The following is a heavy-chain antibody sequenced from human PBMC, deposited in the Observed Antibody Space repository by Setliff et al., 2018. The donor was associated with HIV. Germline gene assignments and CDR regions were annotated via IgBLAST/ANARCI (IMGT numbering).Heavy chain of an antibody. Sequence: PGGSLRLSCAASGFTFSSYSMNWARQAPGKGLEWVSVMSGSGDTTYYADSVKGRFTISRDNSKNTVYLQMNSLRAGDTAVYYCAKTFYYDSSGNHNFEYWGQGTLVTVSS. V-gene: IGHV3-23*01. J-gene: IGHJ4*02. D-gene: IGHD3-22*01. CDR3: AKTFYYDSSGNHNFEY. CDR2: MSGSGDTT. CDR1: GFTFSSYS.